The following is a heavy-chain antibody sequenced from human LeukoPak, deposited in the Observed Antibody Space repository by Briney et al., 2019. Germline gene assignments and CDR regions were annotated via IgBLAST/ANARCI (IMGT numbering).Heavy chain of an antibody. J-gene: IGHJ2*01. Sequence: GGSLRLSCAYSGFTFNTYSMNWVRQAPGRGLEWVSSITSSGSSANHADSVKGRFTIFRDNGENSLYLQMNSLRDEDTAVYYCARVTIGGTPNYWYLDLWGRGTLVSVSS. CDR1: GFTFNTYS. V-gene: IGHV3-21*06. CDR2: ITSSGSSA. CDR3: ARVTIGGTPNYWYLDL. D-gene: IGHD2-15*01.